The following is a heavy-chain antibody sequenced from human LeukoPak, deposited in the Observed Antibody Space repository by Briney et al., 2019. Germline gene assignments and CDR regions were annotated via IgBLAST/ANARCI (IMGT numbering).Heavy chain of an antibody. Sequence: SETLSLTCAVYDESFRTYYWSWIRQPPGRGLEWIGEINQSGNRNYNPSLESRVTISVDTSKNQFSLKLSSVTAADTAVYYCARVASSSWYVDYWGQGTLVTVSS. J-gene: IGHJ4*02. CDR2: INQSGNR. V-gene: IGHV4-34*01. CDR1: DESFRTYY. CDR3: ARVASSSWYVDY. D-gene: IGHD6-13*01.